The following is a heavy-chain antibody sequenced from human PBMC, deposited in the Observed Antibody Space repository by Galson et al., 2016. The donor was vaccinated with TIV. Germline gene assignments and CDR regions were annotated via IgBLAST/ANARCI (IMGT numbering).Heavy chain of an antibody. Sequence: SLRLSCAASGFTFSSFAVSWVRQAPGKGLEWVSVISAGGGRTTYADSVKGRFTISRDNPKNTLYLQMSSLRAEDTAVYCCAKMDSSGFDYVRRFDFWGQGTLATVSS. J-gene: IGHJ4*02. CDR1: GFTFSSFA. CDR2: ISAGGGRT. V-gene: IGHV3-23*01. CDR3: AKMDSSGFDYVRRFDF. D-gene: IGHD3-22*01.